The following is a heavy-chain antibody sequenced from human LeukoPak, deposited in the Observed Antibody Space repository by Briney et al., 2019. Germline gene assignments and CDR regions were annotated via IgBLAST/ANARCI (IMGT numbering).Heavy chain of an antibody. D-gene: IGHD6-13*01. V-gene: IGHV4-34*01. J-gene: IGHJ5*02. CDR2: INHSGST. Sequence: SETLSLTCAVYGGSFSGYYWSWIRQPPGKGLEWIGEINHSGSTNYNPSLKSRVTISVDTSKNQFSLKLSPVTAADTAVYYCARGNIAAAVTWGQGTLVTVSS. CDR1: GGSFSGYY. CDR3: ARGNIAAAVT.